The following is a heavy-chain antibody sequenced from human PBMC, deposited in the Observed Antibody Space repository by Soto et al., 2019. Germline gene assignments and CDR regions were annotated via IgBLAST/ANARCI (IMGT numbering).Heavy chain of an antibody. J-gene: IGHJ4*02. CDR1: GYTFTSYS. D-gene: IGHD5-18*01. V-gene: IGHV1-3*01. Sequence: ASVKVSCKAAGYTFTSYSMHWVRQAPGQRLEWMGWINAGNGNTKYSQKFQGRVTITRDTSASTAYMELSSLRSEDTAVYYCARSNTAMATGDFDYWGQGTLVTVSS. CDR3: ARSNTAMATGDFDY. CDR2: INAGNGNT.